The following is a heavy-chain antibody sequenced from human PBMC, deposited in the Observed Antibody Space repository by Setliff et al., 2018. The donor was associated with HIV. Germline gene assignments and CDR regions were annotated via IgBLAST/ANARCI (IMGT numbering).Heavy chain of an antibody. Sequence: SETLSLTCSVSGGSITSYSWNWIRHVPGKEVEWIGNIYYGRRANHKPSLKSRVTISVDTSKNRFSLKLRSVTAADTAVYYCARGSPAHIGLFPYWGQGTLVTV. CDR2: IYYGRRA. V-gene: IGHV4-59*08. CDR1: GGSITSYS. D-gene: IGHD3-16*01. CDR3: ARGSPAHIGLFPY. J-gene: IGHJ4*02.